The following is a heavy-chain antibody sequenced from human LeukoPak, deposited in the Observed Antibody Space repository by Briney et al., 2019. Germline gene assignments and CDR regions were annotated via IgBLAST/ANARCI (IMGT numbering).Heavy chain of an antibody. Sequence: SGGSLRLSCAASGFTFDDYAMHWVRQAPGKGLEWVSGISWNSGSIGYADSVKGRFTISRDNAKNSLYLQMNSLRAGDMALYYCAKGGGGTNYYYMDVWGKGTTVTVSS. D-gene: IGHD1-1*01. CDR2: ISWNSGSI. CDR3: AKGGGGTNYYYMDV. CDR1: GFTFDDYA. J-gene: IGHJ6*03. V-gene: IGHV3-9*03.